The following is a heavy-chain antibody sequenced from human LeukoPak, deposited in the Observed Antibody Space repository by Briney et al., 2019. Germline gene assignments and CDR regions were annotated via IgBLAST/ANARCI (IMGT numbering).Heavy chain of an antibody. CDR3: ARVGYYDILTGYYAPAYYFDY. J-gene: IGHJ4*02. Sequence: GGSLRLSCAASGFTFSSYWVSWVRQAPGKGLEWVANIKQDGSEKYYVDSVKGRFTISRDNAKNSLYLQMNSLRAEGTAVYYCARVGYYDILTGYYAPAYYFDYWGQGTLVTVSS. D-gene: IGHD3-9*01. CDR2: IKQDGSEK. V-gene: IGHV3-7*01. CDR1: GFTFSSYW.